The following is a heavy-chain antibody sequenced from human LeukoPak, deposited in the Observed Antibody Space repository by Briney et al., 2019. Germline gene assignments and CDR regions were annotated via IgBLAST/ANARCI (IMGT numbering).Heavy chain of an antibody. CDR1: GFSISSHW. J-gene: IGHJ4*02. V-gene: IGHV3-7*03. CDR2: IKADGSQQ. Sequence: QPGGSLRLSCVASGFSISSHWMRWLRQATGKGLEWVANIKADGSQQYYVDSVRGRFTITRDNAENSLYLQMNSLRAEDTAVYYCTRNSLDYWGLGTLVTVSS. CDR3: TRNSLDY.